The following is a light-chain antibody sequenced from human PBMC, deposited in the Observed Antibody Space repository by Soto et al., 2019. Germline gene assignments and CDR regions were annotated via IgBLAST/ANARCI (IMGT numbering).Light chain of an antibody. J-gene: IGKJ5*01. CDR3: QQYNNWPFS. CDR2: DVS. Sequence: DIVMTQSPSTLSVSQGERATLSCRAGQGVTTNFAWYQQKSGQSPRLLIYDVSIRATGVPARFSGTGSETDFTLTISGLQSEDSAVYFCQQYNNWPFSFGQGTRLEI. V-gene: IGKV3-15*01. CDR1: QGVTTN.